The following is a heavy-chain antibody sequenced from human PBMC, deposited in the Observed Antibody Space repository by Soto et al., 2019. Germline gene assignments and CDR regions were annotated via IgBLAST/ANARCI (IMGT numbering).Heavy chain of an antibody. V-gene: IGHV3-7*01. CDR1: GLTFSISW. Sequence: VQLVESGGGLVQPGESLRLSCTASGLTFSISWMTWVRQAPGEGLEWVSNNNPAGNVQHYADSVKERFTISRDNAKNSLFLQMSGLRVEDTAVYYCATANTPYAFDMWGQGTMVTVSS. CDR3: ATANTPYAFDM. CDR2: NNPAGNVQ. J-gene: IGHJ3*02.